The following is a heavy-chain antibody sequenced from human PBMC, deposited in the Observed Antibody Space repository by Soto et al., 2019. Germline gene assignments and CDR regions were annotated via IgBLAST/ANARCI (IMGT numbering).Heavy chain of an antibody. D-gene: IGHD6-19*01. V-gene: IGHV3-23*01. CDR2: ISASGGST. Sequence: GALRLSGAASGSALISYAMTWFPQAPGKGLDVFSFISASGGSTYYADSVKGRYTISRENSKNTLYMQMNSLRDEDTAVYYCEQGPSTAWYGRYFDHWAQGTLLTVSS. J-gene: IGHJ4*02. CDR3: EQGPSTAWYGRYFDH. CDR1: GSALISYA.